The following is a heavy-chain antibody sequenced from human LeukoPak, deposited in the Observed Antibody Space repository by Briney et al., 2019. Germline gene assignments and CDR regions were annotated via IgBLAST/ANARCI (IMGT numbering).Heavy chain of an antibody. CDR2: INHSGST. CDR1: GGSFSGYY. Sequence: SETLSLTCAVYGGSFSGYYWSWIRQPPGKGLEWIGEINHSGSTNYNPSLKSRVTISVDTSKNQFSLKLSSVTAADTAVYYCARGLSCGGDCYKYSDYWGQGTLVTVSS. D-gene: IGHD2-21*02. V-gene: IGHV4-34*01. J-gene: IGHJ4*02. CDR3: ARGLSCGGDCYKYSDY.